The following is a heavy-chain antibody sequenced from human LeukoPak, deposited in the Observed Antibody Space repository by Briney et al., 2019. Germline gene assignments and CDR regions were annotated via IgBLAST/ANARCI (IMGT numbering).Heavy chain of an antibody. V-gene: IGHV4-30-2*01. CDR2: IDHSGST. D-gene: IGHD1-14*01. Sequence: SETLSLTCAVYGGSISSGGYSWSWIRQPPGEGLEWIGYIDHSGSTYYNPSLKSRVTISVDRSKNQFSLKLSSVTAADTAVYYCAREYNGMDVWGQGTTVTVSS. J-gene: IGHJ6*02. CDR1: GGSISSGGYS. CDR3: AREYNGMDV.